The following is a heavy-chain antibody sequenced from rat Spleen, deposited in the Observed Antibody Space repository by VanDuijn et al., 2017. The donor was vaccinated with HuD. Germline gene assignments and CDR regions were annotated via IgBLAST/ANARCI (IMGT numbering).Heavy chain of an antibody. Sequence: EVQLVESGGGLVQPGRSLKLSCAASGFTFSDYNMAWVRQAPEKGLEWVATITYDGSTTYYRDSVKGRVTISRDNSKSTLYLQMDSLRSEDTATYYCARRVGRDSYGQDYWCQGVMVTVSS. J-gene: IGHJ2*01. CDR1: GFTFSDYN. CDR3: ARRVGRDSYGQDY. D-gene: IGHD1-12*01. CDR2: ITYDGSTT. V-gene: IGHV5-7*01.